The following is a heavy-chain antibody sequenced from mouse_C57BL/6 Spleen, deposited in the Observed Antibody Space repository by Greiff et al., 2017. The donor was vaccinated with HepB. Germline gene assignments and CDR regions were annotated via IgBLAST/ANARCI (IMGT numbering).Heavy chain of an antibody. J-gene: IGHJ1*03. CDR2: ISSGGDYI. CDR1: GFTFSSYA. CDR3: TRDGTTVVSWYFDV. Sequence: EVQLVESGEGLVKPGGSLKLSCAASGFTFSSYAMSWVRQTPEKRLEWVAYISSGGDYIYYADTVKGRFNISRDNARNTHYLQMSSLKSEDTAMYYCTRDGTTVVSWYFDVWGTGTTVTVSS. V-gene: IGHV5-9-1*02. D-gene: IGHD1-1*01.